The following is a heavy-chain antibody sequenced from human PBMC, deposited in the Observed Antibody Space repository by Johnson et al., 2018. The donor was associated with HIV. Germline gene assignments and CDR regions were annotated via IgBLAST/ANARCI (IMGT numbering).Heavy chain of an antibody. D-gene: IGHD2-21*01. V-gene: IGHV3-30*14. CDR2: ISSDGTNK. CDR3: ARGGGCCGDCYSGYDAFDI. J-gene: IGHJ3*02. Sequence: VQLVESGGGVVQPGRFLRLFCAASGFTFSGYPMHWVRQAPGKGLEWVAVISSDGTNKYYADSVKGRFTISRDNSWNTLSLEMKSLSAEDTAVYYCARGGGCCGDCYSGYDAFDIWGQGTKLTVSS. CDR1: GFTFSGYP.